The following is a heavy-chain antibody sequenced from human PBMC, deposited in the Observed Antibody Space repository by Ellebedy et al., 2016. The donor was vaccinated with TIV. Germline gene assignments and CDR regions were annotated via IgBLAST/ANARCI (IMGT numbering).Heavy chain of an antibody. V-gene: IGHV5-51*01. J-gene: IGHJ4*02. D-gene: IGHD1-26*01. CDR1: GYNFGGFW. Sequence: PGGSLRLSCQGSGYNFGGFWIGWVRQRPGKGLEWMGIIYPDNSNTRYGPSFRGQVSISADKSISTAYLQWSSLKASDTAMYYCARQRGTSDYWGQGTLVTVSS. CDR2: IYPDNSNT. CDR3: ARQRGTSDY.